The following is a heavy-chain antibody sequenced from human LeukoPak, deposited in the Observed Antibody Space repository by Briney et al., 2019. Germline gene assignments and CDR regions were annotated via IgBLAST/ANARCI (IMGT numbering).Heavy chain of an antibody. D-gene: IGHD5-18*01. V-gene: IGHV1-3*01. CDR1: GYTFTSYA. CDR3: ARTSDHVDTAMVTIFDY. Sequence: ASVKVSCKASGYTFTSYAMHWVRQAPGQRLEWMGWINAGNGNTKYSQKFQGRVTITRDTSASTAYMELSSLRSEDTAVYYCARTSDHVDTAMVTIFDYWGQGTLVTVSS. CDR2: INAGNGNT. J-gene: IGHJ4*02.